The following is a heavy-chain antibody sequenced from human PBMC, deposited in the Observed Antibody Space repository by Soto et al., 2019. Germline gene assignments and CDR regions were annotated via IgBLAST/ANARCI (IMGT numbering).Heavy chain of an antibody. D-gene: IGHD1-1*01. J-gene: IGHJ5*01. Sequence: QVQLQESGPGLVKPSETLSLTCTVSGGSMSTYYWSWIRQPAGKGLQWIGRMFSSGSTNYDPSLKSRVSMSLDTSKNQFSLYLRSVTAADTAVYYCARGTTDSGKNWFDSWGQGTPVTVSS. CDR2: MFSSGST. CDR1: GGSMSTYY. CDR3: ARGTTDSGKNWFDS. V-gene: IGHV4-4*07.